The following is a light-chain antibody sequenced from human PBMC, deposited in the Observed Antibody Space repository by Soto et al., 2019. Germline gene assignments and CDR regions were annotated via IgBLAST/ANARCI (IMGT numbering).Light chain of an antibody. CDR3: ATWDDSLSAVV. J-gene: IGLJ2*01. CDR2: NSN. V-gene: IGLV1-47*01. Sequence: QAVLTQPPSASGTPGQRVTISCSGSSSNIGRNYVFWFQQLPGRAPKLLIYNSNQRPSGVPDRFSGSKSGTSASLAISGLRSGDEADYYCATWDDSLSAVVFGGGTKLTVL. CDR1: SSNIGRNY.